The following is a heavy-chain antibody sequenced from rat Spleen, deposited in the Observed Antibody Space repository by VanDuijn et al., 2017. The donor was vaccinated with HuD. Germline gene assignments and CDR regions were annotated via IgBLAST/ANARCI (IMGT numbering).Heavy chain of an antibody. CDR3: ATIPTGDY. J-gene: IGHJ2*01. CDR1: GFTFSNYY. D-gene: IGHD2-1*01. Sequence: EVQLVESGGGLVQPGRSMKLSCAASGFTFSNYYMAWVRQAPTKGLEWVASISPSGGSTYYRDSVKGQFTISRDNAKSTLYLQMKSLRSEDTATYYCATIPTGDYWGQGVMVTVSS. V-gene: IGHV5-25*01. CDR2: ISPSGGST.